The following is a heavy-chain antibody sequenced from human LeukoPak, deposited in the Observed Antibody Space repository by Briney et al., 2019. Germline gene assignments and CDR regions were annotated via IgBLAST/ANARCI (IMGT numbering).Heavy chain of an antibody. CDR3: ASGTTGTTDLVDY. Sequence: GGSLRLSCAASGFNFNTYWKSWVRQTPGKGLEWVANIKEDGSEKYYMDSVKGRFTISRDNAKNSLYLQMNSLRAEDTAVYYCASGTTGTTDLVDYWGQGTLVTVSS. J-gene: IGHJ4*02. D-gene: IGHD1-1*01. CDR2: IKEDGSEK. CDR1: GFNFNTYW. V-gene: IGHV3-7*02.